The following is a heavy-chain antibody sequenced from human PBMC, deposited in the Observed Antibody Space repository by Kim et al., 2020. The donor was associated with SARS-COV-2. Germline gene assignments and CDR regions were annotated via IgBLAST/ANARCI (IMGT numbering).Heavy chain of an antibody. J-gene: IGHJ3*02. D-gene: IGHD3-10*01. CDR3: ASELLWFGEFTNDAFDI. CDR1: GFTFSSYW. Sequence: GESLRLSCAASGFTFSSYWMSWVRQAPGKGLEWVANIKQDGSEKYYVDSVKGRFTISRDNAKNSLYLQMNSLRAEDTAVYYCASELLWFGEFTNDAFDIWGQGTMVTVSS. CDR2: IKQDGSEK. V-gene: IGHV3-7*03.